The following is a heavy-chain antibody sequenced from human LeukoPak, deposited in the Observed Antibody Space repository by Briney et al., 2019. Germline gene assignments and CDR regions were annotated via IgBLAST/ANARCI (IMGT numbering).Heavy chain of an antibody. CDR2: IYYSGST. J-gene: IGHJ6*02. Sequence: PSETLSLTCTVSGGSISSSSYYWGWIRQPPGKGLEWIGYIYYSGSTNYNPSLKSRVTISVDTSKNQFSLKLSSVTAADTAVYYCARDEVVPAAMSYYYYGVDVWGQGTTVTVSS. V-gene: IGHV4-61*01. CDR1: GGSISSSSYY. CDR3: ARDEVVPAAMSYYYYGVDV. D-gene: IGHD2-2*01.